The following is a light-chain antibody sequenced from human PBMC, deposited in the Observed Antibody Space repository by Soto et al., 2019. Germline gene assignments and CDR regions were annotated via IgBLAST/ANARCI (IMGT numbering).Light chain of an antibody. Sequence: EIVLTQSPGTLSLSPGERATLSCRASQSVSSNNLAWYQQRPGQAARVVIYGASTRATGIPERFSGSGSGTDFTLTISRLEPEDFAVYYCQQYGRSPFTYGPGTKGDIK. CDR1: QSVSSNN. CDR2: GAS. V-gene: IGKV3-20*01. CDR3: QQYGRSPFT. J-gene: IGKJ3*01.